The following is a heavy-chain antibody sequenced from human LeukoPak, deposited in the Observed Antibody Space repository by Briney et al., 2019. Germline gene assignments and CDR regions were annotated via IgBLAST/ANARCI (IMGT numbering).Heavy chain of an antibody. J-gene: IGHJ4*02. Sequence: GASVKVSCKASDYSFPSYGVSWVRQAPGQGLEWMGWISGYNGNTNYEQKYQGRVTLTTDTSTSTAYMELRYLRSDDTAVYYCASGREGYNPSDFWGQGTLVTVSS. V-gene: IGHV1-18*01. CDR2: ISGYNGNT. CDR3: ASGREGYNPSDF. D-gene: IGHD5-24*01. CDR1: DYSFPSYG.